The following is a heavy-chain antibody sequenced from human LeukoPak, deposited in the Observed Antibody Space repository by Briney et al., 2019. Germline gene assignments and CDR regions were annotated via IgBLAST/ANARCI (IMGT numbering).Heavy chain of an antibody. J-gene: IGHJ3*02. CDR2: IYYSGST. Sequence: SETLSLTCTVSSGSISSYYWSWIRQPPGKGLEWIGYIYYSGSTNYNPSLKSRVTISVDTSKNQFSLKLSSVTAADTAVYYCARESVNWKDRGGAFDIWGQGTMVTVSS. V-gene: IGHV4-59*01. D-gene: IGHD1-20*01. CDR1: SGSISSYY. CDR3: ARESVNWKDRGGAFDI.